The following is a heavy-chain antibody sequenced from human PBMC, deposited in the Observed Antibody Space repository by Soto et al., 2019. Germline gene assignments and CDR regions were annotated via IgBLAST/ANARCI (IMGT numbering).Heavy chain of an antibody. CDR2: IIPIFGTA. D-gene: IGHD2-2*01. V-gene: IGHV1-69*12. J-gene: IGHJ5*02. Sequence: QVQLVQSGAEVKKPGSSVKVSCKASGGTFSSSAICWVRQAPGQGLEWMGGIIPIFGTANYAQKFQGRVTITADESTSTAYMQLSSLRSEDTAVYYCARGGMGYCISTSCYVANWFDPWGQGTLVTVSS. CDR1: GGTFSSSA. CDR3: ARGGMGYCISTSCYVANWFDP.